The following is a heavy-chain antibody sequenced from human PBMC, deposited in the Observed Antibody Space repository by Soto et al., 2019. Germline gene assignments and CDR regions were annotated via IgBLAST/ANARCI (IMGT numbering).Heavy chain of an antibody. D-gene: IGHD6-19*01. V-gene: IGHV4-34*01. Sequence: QVQLQQWGAGLLKTTGTLFLTCSVSGWSFIGYYWSWLRQPPGKGLEWFGEINHSVSTNYNPSLKGGVTFSVDTSQNQFSLKLSYVSAADTAGYYCARDRRDGCNFDYWGQGTLVTVSS. J-gene: IGHJ4*02. CDR2: INHSVST. CDR1: GWSFIGYY. CDR3: ARDRRDGCNFDY.